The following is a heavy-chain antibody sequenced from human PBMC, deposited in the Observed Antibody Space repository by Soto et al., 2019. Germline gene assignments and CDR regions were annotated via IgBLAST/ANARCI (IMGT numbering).Heavy chain of an antibody. Sequence: ASVKVSCTASGYTFTSYAMHWVRQAPGQRLEWMGWINAGNGNTKYSQKFQGRVTITRDTSASTAYMELSSSVTAADTAVYYCARLRPYYYDSSGSYYFDYWGQGTPVTVSS. CDR3: ARLRPYYYDSSGSYYFDY. D-gene: IGHD3-22*01. V-gene: IGHV1-3*01. CDR1: GYTFTSYA. J-gene: IGHJ4*02. CDR2: INAGNGNT.